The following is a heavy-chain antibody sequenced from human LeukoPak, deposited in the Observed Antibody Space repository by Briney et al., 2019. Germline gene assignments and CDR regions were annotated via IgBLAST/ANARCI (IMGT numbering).Heavy chain of an antibody. CDR2: IYYSGST. CDR1: GGSISSGGYY. D-gene: IGHD3-10*01. Sequence: NPSETLSLTCTVSGGSISSGGYYWSWIRQHPGKGLEWIGYIYYSGSTYYNPSLKSRVTISVDTSKNQFSLKLSSVTAADTAVYYCARDYYGSGSYYDYWGQGTLVTVSS. CDR3: ARDYYGSGSYYDY. V-gene: IGHV4-31*03. J-gene: IGHJ4*02.